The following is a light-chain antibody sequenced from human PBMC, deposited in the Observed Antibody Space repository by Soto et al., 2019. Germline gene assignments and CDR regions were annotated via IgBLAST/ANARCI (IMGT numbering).Light chain of an antibody. CDR2: DVS. CDR1: SRDVGGYND. Sequence: QSALTQPPSASGSPGQSVTISCTGTSRDVGGYNDVSWYQQHPGKAPKLMIYDVSKRPSGVPDRFSGSKSGNTASLTVSGLQAEDEADYYCSSYAGSNIFVFGGGTKLTVL. V-gene: IGLV2-8*01. J-gene: IGLJ2*01. CDR3: SSYAGSNIFV.